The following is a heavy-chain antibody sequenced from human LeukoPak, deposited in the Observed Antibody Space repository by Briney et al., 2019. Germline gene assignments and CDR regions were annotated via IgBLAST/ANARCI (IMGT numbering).Heavy chain of an antibody. CDR3: AKEAYYYDSSGHFDY. D-gene: IGHD3-22*01. CDR1: GFTFDDYA. J-gene: IGHJ4*02. CDR2: ISYDGSNK. V-gene: IGHV3-30*18. Sequence: GRSLRLSCAASGFTFDDYAMHWVRQAPGKGLEWVAVISYDGSNKYYADSVKGRFTISRDNSKNTLYLQMNSLRAEDTAVYYCAKEAYYYDSSGHFDYWGQGTLVTVSS.